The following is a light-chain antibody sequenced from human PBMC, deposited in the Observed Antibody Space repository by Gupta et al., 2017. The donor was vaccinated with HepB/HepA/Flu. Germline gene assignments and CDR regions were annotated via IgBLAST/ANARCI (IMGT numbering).Light chain of an antibody. CDR3: LVWHNNGGRYV. J-gene: IGLJ1*01. CDR2: DDS. CDR1: NMGSKS. Sequence: SYVLTPQPSVSVAPGPPARITGGGDNMGSKSVHWYQQKPGQAPVLVVFDDSDRPSGIPERFSGSTSGNAATLTISRVEAGDEADYYCLVWHNNGGRYVFGTGTKVTVL. V-gene: IGLV3-21*02.